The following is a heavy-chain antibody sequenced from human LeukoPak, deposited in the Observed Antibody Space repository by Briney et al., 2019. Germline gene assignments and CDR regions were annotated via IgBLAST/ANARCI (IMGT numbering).Heavy chain of an antibody. CDR2: INHSGST. J-gene: IGHJ4*02. Sequence: PSETLSLTCAVYGGSFSGYYWSWIRQPPGKGLEWIGEINHSGSTNYNPSLKSRVTISVDTSKNQFSLKLSSVTAADTAVYYCARGTVRGVNWGQGTLVTVSS. CDR3: ARGTVRGVN. CDR1: GGSFSGYY. V-gene: IGHV4-34*01. D-gene: IGHD3-10*01.